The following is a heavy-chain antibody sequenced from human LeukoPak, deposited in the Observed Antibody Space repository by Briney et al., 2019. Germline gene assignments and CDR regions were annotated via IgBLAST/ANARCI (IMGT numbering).Heavy chain of an antibody. J-gene: IGHJ1*01. V-gene: IGHV3-23*01. CDR2: ISGSGGST. Sequence: PGGSLRLSCAASGFTFSSYAMSWVRQAPGKGLEWVSAISGSGGSTYYADSVKGRFTISRDNSKNTLYLQMNSLRAEDTAVYYCAKDRGYYDSSGPAEYFQHWGQGTLVTVSS. CDR3: AKDRGYYDSSGPAEYFQH. D-gene: IGHD3-22*01. CDR1: GFTFSSYA.